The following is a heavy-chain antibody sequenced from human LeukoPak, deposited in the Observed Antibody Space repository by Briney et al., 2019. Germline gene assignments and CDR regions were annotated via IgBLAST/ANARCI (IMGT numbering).Heavy chain of an antibody. D-gene: IGHD6-6*01. J-gene: IGHJ4*02. CDR2: IYHSGST. CDR3: ARFIAARPWDY. CDR1: GGSISHYY. V-gene: IGHV4-38-2*02. Sequence: SETLSFTCTVSGGSISHYYWSWIRQPPGKGLEWIGSIYHSGSTYYNPSLKSRVTISVDTSKNQFSLKLSSVTAADTAVYYCARFIAARPWDYWGQGTLVTVSS.